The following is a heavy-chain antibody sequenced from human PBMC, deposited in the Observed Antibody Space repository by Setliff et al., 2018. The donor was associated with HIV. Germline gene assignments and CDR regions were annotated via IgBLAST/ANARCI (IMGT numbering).Heavy chain of an antibody. V-gene: IGHV4-31*03. CDR2: ISYSGGT. CDR3: ARVPSIETILFDS. J-gene: IGHJ4*02. D-gene: IGHD2-2*02. CDR1: GGSISSGGYY. Sequence: PSETLSLTCTVSGGSISSGGYYWSWIRQHPGKGREWIGYISYSGGTYYKPSLKRRVTISVDTSKNQLSLKLSSVTAADTAVYYCARVPSIETILFDSWGQGTLVTVSS.